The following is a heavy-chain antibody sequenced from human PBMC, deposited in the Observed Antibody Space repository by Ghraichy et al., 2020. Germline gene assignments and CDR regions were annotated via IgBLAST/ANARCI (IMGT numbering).Heavy chain of an antibody. CDR2: IDWDDDK. CDR3: ARIRRGSRDGGLYYFDY. D-gene: IGHD3-10*01. Sequence: SGPTLVKPTQTLTLTCTFSGFSLSTSGMCVSWIRQPPGKALEWLARIDWDDDKYYSTSLKTRLTISKDTSKNQVVLTMTNMDPVDTATYYCARIRRGSRDGGLYYFDYWGQGTLVTVSS. V-gene: IGHV2-70*11. CDR1: GFSLSTSGMC. J-gene: IGHJ4*02.